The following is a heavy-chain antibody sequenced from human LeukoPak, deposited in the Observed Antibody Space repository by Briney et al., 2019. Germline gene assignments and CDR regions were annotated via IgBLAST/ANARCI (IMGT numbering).Heavy chain of an antibody. CDR2: IIPIFGTA. V-gene: IGHV1-69*13. D-gene: IGHD3-22*01. CDR3: ARDPSEGDYYDSSGYDY. Sequence: EASVKVSCTASGGTFSSYAISWVRQAPGQGLEWMGGIIPIFGTANYAQKFQGRVTITADESTSTAYMELSSLRSEDTAVYYCARDPSEGDYYDSSGYDYWGQGTLVTVSS. CDR1: GGTFSSYA. J-gene: IGHJ4*02.